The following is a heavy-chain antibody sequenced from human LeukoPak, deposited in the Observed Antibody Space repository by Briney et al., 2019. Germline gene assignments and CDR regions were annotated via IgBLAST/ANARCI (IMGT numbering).Heavy chain of an antibody. J-gene: IGHJ4*02. CDR3: ARVGYYDSSGYYYPDY. CDR2: IYYSGST. D-gene: IGHD3-22*01. CDR1: GGSISSSSYY. Sequence: PSETLSLTCTVSGGSISSSSYYWGWIRQPPGKGLEWIGSIYYSGSTYYNPSLKSRVTISVDTSKNQFSLRLRSVTAADTAVYYCARVGYYDSSGYYYPDYWGQGTLVTVSS. V-gene: IGHV4-39*07.